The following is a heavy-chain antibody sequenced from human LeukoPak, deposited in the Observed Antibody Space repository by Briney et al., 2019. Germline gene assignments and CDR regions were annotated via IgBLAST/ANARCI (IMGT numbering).Heavy chain of an antibody. J-gene: IGHJ4*02. CDR3: TKDSAGLDYYFDF. V-gene: IGHV3-30*18. CDR1: GFTFRNYA. Sequence: PGRSLRLSCAASGFTFRNYAMHWVRHPPGKGLEWVTVISYDGSRKFYADSVKGRFTISRDNSKNTLNLQMNSLRAEDTAVYYCTKDSAGLDYYFDFWGQGTLVTVSS. CDR2: ISYDGSRK. D-gene: IGHD1-14*01.